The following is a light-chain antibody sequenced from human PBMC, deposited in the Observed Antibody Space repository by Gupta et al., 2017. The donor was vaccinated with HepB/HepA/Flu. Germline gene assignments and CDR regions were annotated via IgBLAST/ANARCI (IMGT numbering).Light chain of an antibody. CDR3: QQRSSWPIT. Sequence: EIVLTQSPATLSLSPGERATLSCRASQSVNTYLAWYQQKPGQAPRVLIYDTSNRATGIPATFSGSGSVTDFTLTIINREPEDFAVYYCQQRSSWPITFGQGTRLEIK. J-gene: IGKJ5*01. CDR1: QSVNTY. V-gene: IGKV3-11*01. CDR2: DTS.